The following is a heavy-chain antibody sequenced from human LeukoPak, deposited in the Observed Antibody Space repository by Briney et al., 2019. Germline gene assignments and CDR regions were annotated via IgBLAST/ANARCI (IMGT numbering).Heavy chain of an antibody. CDR3: AKDSNYESNWFDP. V-gene: IGHV3-74*01. CDR1: GFTFSDYA. Sequence: PGGSLRLSCAASGFTFSDYAMSWVRQAPGKGLVWVSRIASDGSSTTYADSVKGRFSISRDNAKNTLYLQMNSLRAEDTAVYYCAKDSNYESNWFDPWGQGTLVTVSS. CDR2: IASDGSST. J-gene: IGHJ5*02. D-gene: IGHD3-3*01.